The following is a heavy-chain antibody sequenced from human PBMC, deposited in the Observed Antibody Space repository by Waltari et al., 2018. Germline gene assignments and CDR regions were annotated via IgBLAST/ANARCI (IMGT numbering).Heavy chain of an antibody. CDR3: AKGHLGELSLYYFDY. V-gene: IGHV3-30*02. Sequence: QVQLVESGGGVVQPGGSLRLSCAASGFTFSSYGMHWVRQAPGKGLEWVAFIRYEGSNKYYAASVKGRFTISRDNSKNTLYLQMNSLRAEDTAVYYCAKGHLGELSLYYFDYWGQGTLVTVSS. D-gene: IGHD3-16*02. CDR1: GFTFSSYG. CDR2: IRYEGSNK. J-gene: IGHJ4*02.